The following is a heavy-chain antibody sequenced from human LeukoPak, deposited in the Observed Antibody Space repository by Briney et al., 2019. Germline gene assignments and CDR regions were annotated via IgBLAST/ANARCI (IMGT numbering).Heavy chain of an antibody. D-gene: IGHD2-15*01. CDR1: GFTFSSYS. CDR2: ISWNSGSI. J-gene: IGHJ3*02. V-gene: IGHV3-9*01. Sequence: GGSLRLSCAASGFTFSSYSMNWVRQAPGKGLEWVSGISWNSGSIGYADSVKGRFTISRDNAKNSLYLQMNSLRAEDTALYYCAKVSPYCSGGSCYWGAFDIWGQGTMVTVSS. CDR3: AKVSPYCSGGSCYWGAFDI.